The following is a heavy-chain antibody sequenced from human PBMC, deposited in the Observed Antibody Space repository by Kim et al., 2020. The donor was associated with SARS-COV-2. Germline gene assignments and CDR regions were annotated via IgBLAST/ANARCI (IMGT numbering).Heavy chain of an antibody. D-gene: IGHD4-17*01. J-gene: IGHJ6*02. CDR3: AKGGYGDKRYYYYGMDV. CDR2: ISYDGSNK. Sequence: GGSLRLSCAASGFTFSSYGMHWVRQAPGKGLEWVAVISYDGSNKYYADSVKGRFTISRDNSKNTLYVQMNSLRAEDTAVYYCAKGGYGDKRYYYYGMDVWGQGTTVTVSS. V-gene: IGHV3-30*18. CDR1: GFTFSSYG.